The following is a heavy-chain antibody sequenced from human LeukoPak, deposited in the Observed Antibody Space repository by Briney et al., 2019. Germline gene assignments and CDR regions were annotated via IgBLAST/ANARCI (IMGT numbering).Heavy chain of an antibody. CDR3: ARDPRLRFLEWLTSFYGMDV. J-gene: IGHJ6*02. D-gene: IGHD3-3*01. V-gene: IGHV3-30*03. Sequence: PGGSLRLSCVASGFTFSSYGMHWVRQAPGKGLEWVAVTSHDGSKNYHADSVKGRFSISRDNSKNTLYLQMNSLRAEDTAVYYCARDPRLRFLEWLTSFYGMDVWGQGTTVTVSS. CDR1: GFTFSSYG. CDR2: TSHDGSKN.